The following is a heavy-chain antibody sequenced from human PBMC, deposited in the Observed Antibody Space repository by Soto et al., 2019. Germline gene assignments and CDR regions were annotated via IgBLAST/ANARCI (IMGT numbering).Heavy chain of an antibody. V-gene: IGHV4-39*01. CDR1: GGSISSSSYY. CDR2: IYYSGST. Sequence: QLQLQESGPGLVKPSETLSLTCTVSGGSISSSSYYWGWIRQPPGKGLEWIGSIYYSGSTYYNPSLKSRVTISVDTSKNQFSLKLSSVTAADTAVYYCARVGGIFGVVITPDNWFDPWGQGTLVTVSS. CDR3: ARVGGIFGVVITPDNWFDP. D-gene: IGHD3-3*01. J-gene: IGHJ5*02.